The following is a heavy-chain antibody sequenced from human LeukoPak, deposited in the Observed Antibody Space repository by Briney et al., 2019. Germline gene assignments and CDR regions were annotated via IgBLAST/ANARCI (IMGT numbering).Heavy chain of an antibody. CDR3: STGPTRISMIRGVVITDY. CDR1: GFTFSSYG. D-gene: IGHD3-10*01. CDR2: IKSKTDGGTT. V-gene: IGHV3-15*01. J-gene: IGHJ4*02. Sequence: GGSLRLSCATSGFTFSSYGMHWVRQAPGKGLEWVGRIKSKTDGGTTDYAAPVKGRFTISRDDSKNTLYLQMNRLKTEDTAVYYCSTGPTRISMIRGVVITDYWGQGTLVTVSS.